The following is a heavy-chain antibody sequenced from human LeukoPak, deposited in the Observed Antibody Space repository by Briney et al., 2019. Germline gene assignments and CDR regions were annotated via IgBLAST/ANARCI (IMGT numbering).Heavy chain of an antibody. J-gene: IGHJ3*02. CDR1: GFTFSSYW. D-gene: IGHD3-10*01. Sequence: GGSLRLSCAASGFTFSSYWMSWVRQAPGKGLEWVANIKQDGSEKYYVDSVKGRFTISRDNAKNSLYLQMNSLRAEDTAVYYCSAYGSGSYYSATAAFDIWGQGTMVTVSS. CDR3: SAYGSGSYYSATAAFDI. CDR2: IKQDGSEK. V-gene: IGHV3-7*01.